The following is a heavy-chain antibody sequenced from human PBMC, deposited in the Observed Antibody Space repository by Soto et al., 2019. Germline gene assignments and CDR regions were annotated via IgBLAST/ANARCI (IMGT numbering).Heavy chain of an antibody. CDR2: INPNSGGT. CDR3: ARDPGFGEPYYFDY. J-gene: IGHJ4*02. CDR1: GYTFTGYY. V-gene: IGHV1-2*02. Sequence: WASVKVSCKASGYTFTGYYMHWVRQAPGQGLEWMGWINPNSGGTNYAQKFQGRVTMTRDTSISTAYMELSRLRSDDTAVYYCARDPGFGEPYYFDYWGQGTLVTVSS. D-gene: IGHD3-10*01.